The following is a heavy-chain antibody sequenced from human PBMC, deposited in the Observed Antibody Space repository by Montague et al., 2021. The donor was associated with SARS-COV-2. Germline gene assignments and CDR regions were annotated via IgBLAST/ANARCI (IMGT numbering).Heavy chain of an antibody. J-gene: IGHJ6*02. Sequence: SLSLSFSASGFPFSGSAMHWVRQASGKGLEWVGRIRSKANSYATAYAASVKGRFTISRDDSKNTAYLQMNSLKTEDTAVYYCTRWDVWGQGTTVTVSS. CDR1: GFPFSGSA. CDR3: TRWDV. CDR2: IRSKANSYAT. V-gene: IGHV3-73*01.